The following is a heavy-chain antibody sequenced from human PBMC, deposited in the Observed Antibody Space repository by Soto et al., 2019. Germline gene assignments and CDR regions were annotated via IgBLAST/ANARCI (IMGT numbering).Heavy chain of an antibody. Sequence: GGSLRLSCAASGFSLRSYGMHWVRQAPGKGLEWVAVISYDGSNKYYADSVKGRFTISRDNSKNTLYLQMNSLRVEDTAVYYCAKVQSRYYYYYGMDVWGQGTTVTVSS. CDR3: AKVQSRYYYYYGMDV. CDR2: ISYDGSNK. D-gene: IGHD4-4*01. V-gene: IGHV3-30*18. CDR1: GFSLRSYG. J-gene: IGHJ6*02.